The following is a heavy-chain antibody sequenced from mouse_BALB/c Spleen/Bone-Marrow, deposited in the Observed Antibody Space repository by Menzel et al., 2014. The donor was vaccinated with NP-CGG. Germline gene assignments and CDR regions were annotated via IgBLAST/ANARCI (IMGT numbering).Heavy chain of an antibody. V-gene: IGHV1-5*01. CDR2: IYPGNNDT. CDR1: GYTFTIYC. CDR3: TRSTGFYYGMDY. Sequence: VQLQQSGTVLARPGASVKMSCKASGYTFTIYCMHWVKQRPGQGLEWIGTIYPGNNDTNYNQKFKGKAKLTAVTSTSTAYMELSSLTNEDSAAYYCTRSTGFYYGMDYWGQGTSVTVSS. J-gene: IGHJ4*01.